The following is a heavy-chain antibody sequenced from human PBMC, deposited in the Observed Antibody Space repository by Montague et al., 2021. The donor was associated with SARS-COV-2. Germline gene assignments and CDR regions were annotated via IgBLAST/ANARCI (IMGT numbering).Heavy chain of an antibody. D-gene: IGHD5-24*01. CDR1: GDSVSRGSSY. CDR3: ARHARGEGYTSWFDS. V-gene: IGHV4-61*01. CDR2: IYYTGSC. Sequence: SETLSLTCTVSGDSVSRGSSYWSWIRQPPGKGLEWIGYIYYTGSCKYXXXLKSRLTISVDTSKNQFSLKLSSVTAADTAVYYCARHARGEGYTSWFDSWGQGTLVTVSS. J-gene: IGHJ5*01.